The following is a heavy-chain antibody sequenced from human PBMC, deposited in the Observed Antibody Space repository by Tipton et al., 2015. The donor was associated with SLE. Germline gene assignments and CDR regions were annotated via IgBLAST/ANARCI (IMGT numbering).Heavy chain of an antibody. V-gene: IGHV3-23*03. CDR3: ARRMGSSGYYSLGY. D-gene: IGHD3-22*01. J-gene: IGHJ4*02. Sequence: SLRLSCAASGFTFSSYAMSWVRQAPGKGLEWVSVIYSGGSSTYYADSVKGRFTISRDNSKNTLYLQMNSLRAEDTAVYYCARRMGSSGYYSLGYWGQGTLVTVSS. CDR2: IYSGGSST. CDR1: GFTFSSYA.